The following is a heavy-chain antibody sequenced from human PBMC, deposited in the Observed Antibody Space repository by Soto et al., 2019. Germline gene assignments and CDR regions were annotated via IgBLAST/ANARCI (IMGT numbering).Heavy chain of an antibody. CDR3: ATHLGDDAFDI. V-gene: IGHV3-66*01. Sequence: GGSLRLSCAASGFTVSSNYMSWVRQDPGKGLEWVSVIYSGGSTYYADSVKGRFTISRDNSKNTLYLQMNSLRAEDTAVYYCATHLGDDAFDIWGQGTMVTVSS. J-gene: IGHJ3*02. CDR2: IYSGGST. CDR1: GFTVSSNY. D-gene: IGHD1-26*01.